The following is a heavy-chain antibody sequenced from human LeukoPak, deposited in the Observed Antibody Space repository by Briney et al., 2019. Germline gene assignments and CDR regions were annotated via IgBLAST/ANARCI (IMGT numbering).Heavy chain of an antibody. CDR1: GGSISRDY. Sequence: SETLSLTCSVSGGSISRDYWSWIREPPGKGLECIEYMYYSGSTHYHPSLKSRVTISLTTSKKQFSLKLSSVTAADTAVYYCARVSIVYGMDVWGQGTTVTVSS. J-gene: IGHJ6*02. V-gene: IGHV4-59*01. CDR3: ARVSIVYGMDV. CDR2: MYYSGST. D-gene: IGHD3-3*02.